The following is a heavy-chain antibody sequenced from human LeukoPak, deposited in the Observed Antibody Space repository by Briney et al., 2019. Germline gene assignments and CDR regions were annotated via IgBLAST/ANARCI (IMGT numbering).Heavy chain of an antibody. CDR2: IRSNGSST. CDR3: TRRYGGHSGWAGYHDS. CDR1: GFSFSAYI. J-gene: IGHJ4*02. V-gene: IGHV3-64*01. D-gene: IGHD6-19*01. Sequence: GGSLRLSCVASGFSFSAYIMHWVRQAPGKGLEYVSAIRSNGSSTFYPNSVKGRFTISRDNSKSTLYLQMGSLRAEDTAVYYCTRRYGGHSGWAGYHDSWGQGTLVTVSS.